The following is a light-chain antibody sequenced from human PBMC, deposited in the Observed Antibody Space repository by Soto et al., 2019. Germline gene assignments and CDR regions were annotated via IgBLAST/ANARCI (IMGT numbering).Light chain of an antibody. CDR1: QSVSSSY. CDR3: QQYGTSPWT. CDR2: DAS. V-gene: IGKV3-20*01. J-gene: IGKJ1*01. Sequence: EIVLTQSPGTLSLSPGERATLSCRASQSVSSSYLAWYQQKPGQAPRLLIYDASNRATGIPDRFSASGSGTDFSLTISRLEPEDFAVYYCQQYGTSPWTFGQGTKVDIK.